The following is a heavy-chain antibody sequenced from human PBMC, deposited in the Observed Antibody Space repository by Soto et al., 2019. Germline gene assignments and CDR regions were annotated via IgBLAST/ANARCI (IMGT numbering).Heavy chain of an antibody. J-gene: IGHJ6*03. CDR3: ARDRNTTTDFWSGYYTYYYMDV. V-gene: IGHV1-3*01. D-gene: IGHD3-3*01. CDR2: INAGNGNT. Sequence: GASVKVSCKASGYTFTSYAMHWVRQAPGQRLEWMGWINAGNGNTKYSQKFQGRVTITRDTSASTAYMELSSLRSEDTAVYYCARDRNTTTDFWSGYYTYYYMDVWGKGTTVTVSS. CDR1: GYTFTSYA.